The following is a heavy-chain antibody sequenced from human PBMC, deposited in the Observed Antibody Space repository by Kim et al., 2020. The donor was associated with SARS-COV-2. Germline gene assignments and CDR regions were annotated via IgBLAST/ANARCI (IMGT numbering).Heavy chain of an antibody. CDR1: GYSISSGYY. V-gene: IGHV4-38-2*02. J-gene: IGHJ6*01. CDR3: SRLFFTSRIWYPSYDYG. D-gene: IGHD6-13*01. Sequence: SETLSLTCTVSGYSISSGYYWGWIRQPPGKGLEWIGSIYHSGSTSYNPSLKSRVTISVDTSKNQFSLKLSSVTAADTAVYYFSRLFFTSRIWYPSYDYG. CDR2: IYHSGST.